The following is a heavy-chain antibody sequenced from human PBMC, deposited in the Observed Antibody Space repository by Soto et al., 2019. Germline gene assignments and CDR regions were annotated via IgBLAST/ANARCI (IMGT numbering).Heavy chain of an antibody. J-gene: IGHJ4*02. CDR3: AKVSSSWYAGFFDL. D-gene: IGHD6-13*01. CDR1: RFTFSRHA. CDR2: LSDSGGSI. Sequence: GGSLRLSCTASRFTFSRHAMTWVRPAPGKGLEWVSGLSDSGGSIYYADSVKGRFTISRDNSMNTLYLQMNTLRAEDTAIYYCAKVSSSWYAGFFDLWGQGTLVTVSS. V-gene: IGHV3-23*01.